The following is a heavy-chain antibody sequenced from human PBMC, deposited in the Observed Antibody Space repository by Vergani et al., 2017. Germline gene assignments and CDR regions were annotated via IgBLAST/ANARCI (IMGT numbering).Heavy chain of an antibody. CDR3: ARATGYSSSWVQGWFDP. V-gene: IGHV4-61*02. CDR2: IYTSGST. J-gene: IGHJ5*02. Sequence: QVQLQESGPGLVKPSQTLSLTCTVSGGSISSGSYYWSWIRQPAGKGLEWIGRIYTSGSTNYNPSLKSRVTISVDTSKNQFSLKLSSVTAADPAVYYCARATGYSSSWVQGWFDPWGQGTLVTVSS. CDR1: GGSISSGSYY. D-gene: IGHD6-13*01.